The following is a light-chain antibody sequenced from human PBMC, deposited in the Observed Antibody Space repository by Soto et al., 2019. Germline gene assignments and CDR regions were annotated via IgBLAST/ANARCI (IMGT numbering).Light chain of an antibody. V-gene: IGKV3-15*01. J-gene: IGKJ4*01. Sequence: EVVMTQSPATLSVSPGEGDTLHCRASQSISSNLAWYQQKPGQAPRLVIFDASTRATGIPDRFTGRGSGTEFTLTIGSLQSEDSAVYFCQQYNDWPPITFGGGTKVDIK. CDR2: DAS. CDR3: QQYNDWPPIT. CDR1: QSISSN.